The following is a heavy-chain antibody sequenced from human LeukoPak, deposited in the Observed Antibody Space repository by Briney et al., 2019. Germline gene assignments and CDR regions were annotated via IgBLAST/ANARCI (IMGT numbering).Heavy chain of an antibody. CDR2: LNGDGSST. D-gene: IGHD5-12*01. J-gene: IGHJ5*02. CDR3: ARDISSGGLYNWFDP. Sequence: GGSLRLSCAASGFTFSSYWMHWVRQAPGKGLVWVSRLNGDGSSTNYADSVKGRFTISRDNAKNTLFLQMNSLRAEDTAVCYCARDISSGGLYNWFDPWGQGTLVTVSS. CDR1: GFTFSSYW. V-gene: IGHV3-74*01.